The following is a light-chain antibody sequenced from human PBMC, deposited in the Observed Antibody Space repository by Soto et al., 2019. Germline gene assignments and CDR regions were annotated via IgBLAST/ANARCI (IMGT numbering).Light chain of an antibody. J-gene: IGKJ1*01. CDR1: QDIGND. Sequence: AIQVTQSPSSVSASVGDRVTITCRASQDIGNDLGWYQQKPGEAPRLLIYAASTFQSGVPSRFSGSGSGTDFTLTISSLQPKDSATYYCLQDYNYPWTFGQGTKVEIK. CDR3: LQDYNYPWT. CDR2: AAS. V-gene: IGKV1-6*02.